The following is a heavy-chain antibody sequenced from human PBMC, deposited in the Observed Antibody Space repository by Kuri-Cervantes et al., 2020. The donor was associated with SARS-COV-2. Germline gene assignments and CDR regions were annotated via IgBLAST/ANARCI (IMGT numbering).Heavy chain of an antibody. V-gene: IGHV3-48*03. D-gene: IGHD2-2*01. J-gene: IGHJ4*02. CDR2: ISSSGSTI. CDR3: ASSCSSTSCFRPQGKNFDY. CDR1: GFTFSSYE. Sequence: GESLKISCAASGFTFSSYEMNWVRQAPGKGLEWVSYISSSGSTIYYADSVMGRFTISRDNAKNSLYLQMNSLRAEDTAVYYCASSCSSTSCFRPQGKNFDYWGQGTLVTVSS.